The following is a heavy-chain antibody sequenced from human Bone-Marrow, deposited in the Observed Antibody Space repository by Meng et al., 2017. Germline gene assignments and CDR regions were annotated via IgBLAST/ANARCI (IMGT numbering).Heavy chain of an antibody. V-gene: IGHV4-4*02. CDR2: IYHSGNT. CDR3: ARKAVAGNFDY. CDR1: GDSISRSNW. Sequence: QVELQESGPGLVKPSGPLSLTCAVSGDSISRSNWWSWVRQPPGKGLEWIGEIYHSGNTNYNASLKSRVTLSIDKSKNQFSLKLSSVTAADTAVYYCARKAVAGNFDYWGQGTLVTVSS. J-gene: IGHJ4*02. D-gene: IGHD6-13*01.